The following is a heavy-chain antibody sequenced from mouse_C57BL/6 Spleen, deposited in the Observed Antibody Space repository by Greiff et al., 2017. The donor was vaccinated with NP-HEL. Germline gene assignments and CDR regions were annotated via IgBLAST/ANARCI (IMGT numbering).Heavy chain of an antibody. Sequence: VQLQQSGAELVKPGASVKMSCKASGYTFTSYWITWVKQRPGQGLEWIGDIYPGSGSTNYNEKFKSKATLTVDTSSSTAYMQLSSLTSEDSAVYYCNYGSRGLGDVDYWGQGTTLTVAS. V-gene: IGHV1-55*01. D-gene: IGHD1-1*01. CDR3: NYGSRGLGDVDY. J-gene: IGHJ2*01. CDR2: IYPGSGST. CDR1: GYTFTSYW.